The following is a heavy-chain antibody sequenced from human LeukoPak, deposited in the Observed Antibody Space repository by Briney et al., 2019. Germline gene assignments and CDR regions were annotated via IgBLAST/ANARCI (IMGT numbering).Heavy chain of an antibody. Sequence: PSETLSLTCAVYGGSFSGYYWSWIRQPPGKGLEWIGYIYYSGSTNYNPSLKSRVTISVDTSKNQFSLKLSSVTAADTAVYYCARAGAYSSSGVFDYWGQGTLVTVSS. D-gene: IGHD6-13*01. CDR1: GGSFSGYY. J-gene: IGHJ4*02. CDR2: IYYSGST. CDR3: ARAGAYSSSGVFDY. V-gene: IGHV4-59*01.